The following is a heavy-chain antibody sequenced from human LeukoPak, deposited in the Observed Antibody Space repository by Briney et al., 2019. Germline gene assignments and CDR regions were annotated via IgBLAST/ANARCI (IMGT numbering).Heavy chain of an antibody. CDR3: AKDQLGGPIDCYYYYMDV. Sequence: GGSLRLSCTASGFTFSSYGMHWVRQAPGKGLEWVAFIRYDGSNKYYADSVKGRFTISRDNSKNTLYLQMNILRAEDTAVYYCAKDQLGGPIDCYYYYMDVWGKGTTVTVSS. CDR1: GFTFSSYG. CDR2: IRYDGSNK. V-gene: IGHV3-30*02. J-gene: IGHJ6*03. D-gene: IGHD7-27*01.